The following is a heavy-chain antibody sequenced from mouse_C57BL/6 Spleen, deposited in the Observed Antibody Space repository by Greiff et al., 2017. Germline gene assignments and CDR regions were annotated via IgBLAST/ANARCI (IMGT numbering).Heavy chain of an antibody. Sequence: EVQVVESGGGLVQPGGSMKLSCVASGFTFSNYWMNWVRQSPEKGLEWVALISLKSDNYASHYAESVKGRFTISRDESKSSVYLQMNNLRAEDTGIYYCTRATTWAMDYWGQGTSVTVSS. V-gene: IGHV6-3*01. D-gene: IGHD1-1*01. CDR1: GFTFSNYW. CDR2: ISLKSDNYAS. CDR3: TRATTWAMDY. J-gene: IGHJ4*01.